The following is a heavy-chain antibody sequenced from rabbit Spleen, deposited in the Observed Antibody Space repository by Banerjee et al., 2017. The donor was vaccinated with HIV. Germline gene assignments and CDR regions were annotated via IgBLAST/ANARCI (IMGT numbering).Heavy chain of an antibody. D-gene: IGHD6-1*01. CDR1: GFSFSSDDD. V-gene: IGHV1S40*01. Sequence: QSLEESGGDLVKPGASLTLTCTASGFSFSSDDDMCWVRQAPGKGLEWIACIYAGSSGSTYYASWAKGRFTISKTSSTTVTLQMTSLTAADTATYFCARDFDSDYTRYIYALNLWGQGTLVTVS. J-gene: IGHJ4*01. CDR3: ARDFDSDYTRYIYALNL. CDR2: IYAGSSGST.